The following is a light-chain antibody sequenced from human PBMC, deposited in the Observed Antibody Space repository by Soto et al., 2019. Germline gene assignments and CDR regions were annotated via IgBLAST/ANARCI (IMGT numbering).Light chain of an antibody. J-gene: IGKJ4*01. Sequence: EIVMPQSPATLSASPGEGATLSCKAGQNVYNNLAWNQQRPCQPPRLLIYDASTRATGISARFSGSGYGTEFTLTISSLQSEDFAGYFCQQCRSWPLTFGGGTKVEIK. CDR2: DAS. V-gene: IGKV3-15*01. CDR1: QNVYNN. CDR3: QQCRSWPLT.